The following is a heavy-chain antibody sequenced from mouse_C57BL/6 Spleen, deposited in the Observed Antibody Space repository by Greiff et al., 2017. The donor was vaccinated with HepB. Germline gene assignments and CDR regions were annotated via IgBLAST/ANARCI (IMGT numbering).Heavy chain of an antibody. Sequence: QVQLKESGAELVRPGASVTLSCKASGYTFTDYEMHWVKQTPVHGLEWIGAIDPETGGTAYNQKFKGKAILTADKSSSTAYMELRSLTSEDSAVYYCTKDGKLVWFAYWGQGTLVTVSA. CDR3: TKDGKLVWFAY. CDR1: GYTFTDYE. D-gene: IGHD4-1*01. CDR2: IDPETGGT. J-gene: IGHJ3*01. V-gene: IGHV1-15*01.